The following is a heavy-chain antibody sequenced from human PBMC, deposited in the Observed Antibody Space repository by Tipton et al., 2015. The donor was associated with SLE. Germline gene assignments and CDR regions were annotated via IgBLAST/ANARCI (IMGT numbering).Heavy chain of an antibody. Sequence: SLRLSCAASGFAFNTYVMTWVRQAPGKGLEWVSSISGDGSKSNYADSVKGRFTVSRDNSKDTLSLQLNTLRADDTAIYYCAKDRYCGGGTCFASYFDLWGQGTPVTVPS. J-gene: IGHJ4*02. CDR3: AKDRYCGGGTCFASYFDL. V-gene: IGHV3-23*01. CDR2: ISGDGSKS. CDR1: GFAFNTYV. D-gene: IGHD2-21*01.